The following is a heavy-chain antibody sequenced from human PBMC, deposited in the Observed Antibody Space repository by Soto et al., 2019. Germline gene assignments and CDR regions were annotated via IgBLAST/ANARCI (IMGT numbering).Heavy chain of an antibody. Sequence: SLRLSCAASGFTFSSYGMHWVRQAPGKGLEWVAVIWYDGSNKYYADSVKGRFTISRDNSKNTLYLQMNSLRAEDTAVYYCARDSSHNYYDSSGTLDYWGQGTLVTVSS. CDR2: IWYDGSNK. CDR1: GFTFSSYG. V-gene: IGHV3-33*01. J-gene: IGHJ4*02. D-gene: IGHD3-22*01. CDR3: ARDSSHNYYDSSGTLDY.